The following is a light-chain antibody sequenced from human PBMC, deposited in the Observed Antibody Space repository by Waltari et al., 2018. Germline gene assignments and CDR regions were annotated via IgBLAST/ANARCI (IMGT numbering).Light chain of an antibody. CDR3: CSFAGSYTWV. CDR1: SSDVGGYKH. CDR2: DVT. Sequence: QSALTQPRSVSGSPGQSVTISCTGNSSDVGGYKHVSWYQQHPGEAPKLIFYDVTKRPSGVPDRFSGSKSGNTASLTISGLQAEDEADYYCCSFAGSYTWVFGGGTKVTVL. V-gene: IGLV2-11*01. J-gene: IGLJ3*02.